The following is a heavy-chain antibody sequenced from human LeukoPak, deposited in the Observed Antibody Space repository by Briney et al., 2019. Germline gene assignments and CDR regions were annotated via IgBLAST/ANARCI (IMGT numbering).Heavy chain of an antibody. V-gene: IGHV4-39*01. J-gene: IGHJ5*02. CDR3: ASEIVVVVAATRRFDP. Sequence: SETLSLTCTVSGGSISSSSYYWGWIRQPPGKGLEWIGSIYYSGSTYYNPSLKSRVTISVDTSKNQFSLKLSSVTAADTAVYYRASEIVVVVAATRRFDPWGQGTLVTVSS. CDR2: IYYSGST. D-gene: IGHD2-15*01. CDR1: GGSISSSSYY.